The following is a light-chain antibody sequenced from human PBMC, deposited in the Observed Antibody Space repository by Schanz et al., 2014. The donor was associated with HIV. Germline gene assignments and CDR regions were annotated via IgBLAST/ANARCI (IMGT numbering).Light chain of an antibody. CDR2: EVN. CDR1: SSDVGSYNL. CDR3: SSYTSSNTLYVL. J-gene: IGLJ3*02. V-gene: IGLV2-14*02. Sequence: QSVLTQPASVSGSPGQSITISCTGTSSDVGSYNLVSWYQQYPGKVPKLMIYEVNKRPSGVSNRFSGSKSGNTASLSISGLQAEDEADYYCSSYTSSNTLYVLFGGGTKLTVL.